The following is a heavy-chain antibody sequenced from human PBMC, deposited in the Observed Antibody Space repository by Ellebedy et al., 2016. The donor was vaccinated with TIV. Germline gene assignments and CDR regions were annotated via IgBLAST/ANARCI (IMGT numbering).Heavy chain of an antibody. V-gene: IGHV3-30-3*01. CDR3: ARDRRDWGGFDY. Sequence: PGGSLRLSCAASGFTFSSYAMHWVRQAPGKGLEWVAVISYDGSNKYYADSVKGRFTISRDNSKNTLYLQMNSLRAEDTAVYYCARDRRDWGGFDYWGQGSLVTVSS. J-gene: IGHJ4*02. D-gene: IGHD3/OR15-3a*01. CDR1: GFTFSSYA. CDR2: ISYDGSNK.